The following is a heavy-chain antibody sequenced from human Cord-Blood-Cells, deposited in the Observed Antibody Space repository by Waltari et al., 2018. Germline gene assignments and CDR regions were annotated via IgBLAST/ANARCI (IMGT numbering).Heavy chain of an antibody. D-gene: IGHD6-6*01. Sequence: EVQLVESGGGLVQPGGSLRLSCAASGFTFSSYWMSWVRQAPGKGLEWVANIKQDGSEKYYVDSVKGRFTISRDNAKNSLYLQMNSLRAEDTAVYYCARDVGQLALYYYYYMDVWGKGTTVTVSS. CDR3: ARDVGQLALYYYYYMDV. CDR1: GFTFSSYW. J-gene: IGHJ6*03. CDR2: IKQDGSEK. V-gene: IGHV3-7*01.